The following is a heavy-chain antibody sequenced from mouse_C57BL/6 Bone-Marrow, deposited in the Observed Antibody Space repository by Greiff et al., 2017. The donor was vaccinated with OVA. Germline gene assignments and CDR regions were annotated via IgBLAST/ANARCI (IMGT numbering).Heavy chain of an antibody. CDR2: ISDGGSYT. D-gene: IGHD1-1*01. CDR3: ARAPYGSSPYFDY. J-gene: IGHJ2*01. V-gene: IGHV5-4*03. CDR1: GFTFSSYA. Sequence: DVMLVESGGGLVKPGGSLKLSCAASGFTFSSYAMSWVRQTPEKRLEWVATISDGGSYTYYPDNVKGRFTISRDNAKNNLYLQMSHLKSEDTAMYYCARAPYGSSPYFDYWGQGTTLTVSS.